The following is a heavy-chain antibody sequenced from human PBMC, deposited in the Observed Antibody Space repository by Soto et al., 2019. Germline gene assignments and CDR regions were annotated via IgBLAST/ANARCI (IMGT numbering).Heavy chain of an antibody. CDR1: GYTFTSYG. J-gene: IGHJ5*02. CDR3: ARTPSYSSGWYWFDP. CDR2: ISPYNGNT. V-gene: IGHV1-18*01. D-gene: IGHD6-19*01. Sequence: ASVKVSCKASGYTFTSYGISWVRQAPGQGLEWMGWISPYNGNTNYAQKLQGRVTMTTDTSTSTAYMELSRLRSDDTAVYYCARTPSYSSGWYWFDPWGQGTLVTVSS.